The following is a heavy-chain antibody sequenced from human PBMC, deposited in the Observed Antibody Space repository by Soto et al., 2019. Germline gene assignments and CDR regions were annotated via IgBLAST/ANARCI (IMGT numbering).Heavy chain of an antibody. D-gene: IGHD3-10*01. Sequence: GASVKVSCKASGYTFTSYAMHWVRQAPGQRLEWMGWINAYNGDTNYAQNLQGRVTMTTDTSTSTAYMELRSLISDDTAVYYCARERYYYGSGSFYGPYYFDYWGQGTLVTVSS. CDR1: GYTFTSYA. CDR2: INAYNGDT. V-gene: IGHV1-18*01. J-gene: IGHJ4*02. CDR3: ARERYYYGSGSFYGPYYFDY.